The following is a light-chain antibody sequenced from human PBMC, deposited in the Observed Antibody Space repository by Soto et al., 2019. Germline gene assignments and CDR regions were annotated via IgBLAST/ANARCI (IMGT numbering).Light chain of an antibody. V-gene: IGKV1-33*01. J-gene: IGKJ2*01. CDR3: QHYDNLPPYI. Sequence: IQMTQSSSSLSVSVGDRVTITCQASGDIREFLNWYQQKPGKAPKLLIFDASNLEEGVPPRFSGSGSGTDFTFSISSLQPEDVATYYCQHYDNLPPYIFGQGTKVDTK. CDR1: GDIREF. CDR2: DAS.